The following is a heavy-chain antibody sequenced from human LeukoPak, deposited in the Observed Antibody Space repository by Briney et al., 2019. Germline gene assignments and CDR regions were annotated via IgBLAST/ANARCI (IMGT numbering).Heavy chain of an antibody. J-gene: IGHJ5*02. CDR2: IIPIFGTA. CDR1: GGTFSSYA. D-gene: IGHD2-15*01. CDR3: ARCGGSGGSCYPNLWFDP. Sequence: ASVKVSCKASGGTFSSYAISWVRQAPGQGLEWIGGIIPIFGTANYAQKFQGRVTITTDESTSTAYIELSSLRSEDTAVYYCARCGGSGGSCYPNLWFDPWGQGTLVTVSS. V-gene: IGHV1-69*05.